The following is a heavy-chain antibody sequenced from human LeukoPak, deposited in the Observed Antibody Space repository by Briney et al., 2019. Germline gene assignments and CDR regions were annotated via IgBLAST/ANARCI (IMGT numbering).Heavy chain of an antibody. CDR3: ARHEYSGSYYGLSWFDP. CDR1: VGSISRSDYY. J-gene: IGHJ5*02. Sequence: SDTLSLPCTVSVGSISRSDYYWRWTRQPPAKGLEWNASIYYSGSTYYNPSLTIRHTISVDPSQNQHSLKLSSLAAADTAVYYCARHEYSGSYYGLSWFDPWGQGTLVTVSS. V-gene: IGHV4-39*01. CDR2: IYYSGST. D-gene: IGHD1-26*01.